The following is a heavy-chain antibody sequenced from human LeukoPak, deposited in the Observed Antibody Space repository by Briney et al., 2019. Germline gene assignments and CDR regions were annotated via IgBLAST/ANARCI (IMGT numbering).Heavy chain of an antibody. CDR3: AKGPYSDSSEWFQY. CDR1: GFSFSSYA. J-gene: IGHJ1*01. D-gene: IGHD6-13*01. V-gene: IGHV3-23*01. CDR2: ISGTGGRT. Sequence: GGSLRLSCAASGFSFSSYAMGWVRQAPGKGLEWVSSISGTGGRTYYADSVKGRFTISRDNSRNTLSLQMNSLRVEDTAVYFCAKGPYSDSSEWFQYWGQGTLATVSS.